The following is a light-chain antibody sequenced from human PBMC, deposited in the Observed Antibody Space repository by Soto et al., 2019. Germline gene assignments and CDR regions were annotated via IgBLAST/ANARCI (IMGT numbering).Light chain of an antibody. J-gene: IGKJ1*01. CDR2: KAS. Sequence: DIQMTQSPSTLSASVGDRVTITCRSSQSISSWLAWYQQKPGKAPKLLIYKASSLESGVPTRFSGSGSGTEYTLTISSLQPDEFATYDCQQYNSYRRTFGQGTKVEIK. V-gene: IGKV1-5*03. CDR3: QQYNSYRRT. CDR1: QSISSW.